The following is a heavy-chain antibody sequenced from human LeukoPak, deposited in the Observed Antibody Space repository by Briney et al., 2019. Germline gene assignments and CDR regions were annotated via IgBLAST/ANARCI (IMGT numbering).Heavy chain of an antibody. CDR3: ASGLTRPGIAAAGDY. CDR2: IIPIFGTA. Sequence: GSSVKVSCKASGGTFSSYAISWVRQAPGQGLEWMGGIIPIFGTANYAQKFQGRVTITTDESTSTAYMELSSLRSEDTAVYYCASGLTRPGIAAAGDYWGQGTLVTVSS. CDR1: GGTFSSYA. D-gene: IGHD6-13*01. J-gene: IGHJ4*02. V-gene: IGHV1-69*05.